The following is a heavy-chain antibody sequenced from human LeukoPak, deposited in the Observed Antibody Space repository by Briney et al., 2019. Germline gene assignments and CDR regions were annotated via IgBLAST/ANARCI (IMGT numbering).Heavy chain of an antibody. CDR3: ARTYYYGSGSYQDSYGFDI. J-gene: IGHJ3*02. CDR1: GYSISSGYY. V-gene: IGHV4-38-2*01. Sequence: SETLSLPCAVSGYSISSGYYWGWIRQTPGKGLEGIGNIYQSGSTYPNPSLKSRVTISVDTSKNHFSLKLTSVTAADTAVYYCARTYYYGSGSYQDSYGFDIWGQGTVVTVAS. D-gene: IGHD3-10*01. CDR2: IYQSGST.